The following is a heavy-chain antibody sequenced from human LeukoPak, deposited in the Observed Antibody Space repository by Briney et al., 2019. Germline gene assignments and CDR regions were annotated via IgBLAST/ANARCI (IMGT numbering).Heavy chain of an antibody. CDR1: GFTFGSYW. Sequence: GGSLRLSCAASGFTFGSYWMHWVRQAPGKGLVWVSRINSDGSSTSYADSVKGRFTISRDNAKNTLYLQMNSLRAEDTAVYYCARGVWSAYPDYYYYGMDVWGQGTTVTVSS. D-gene: IGHD2-21*01. V-gene: IGHV3-74*01. J-gene: IGHJ6*02. CDR2: INSDGSST. CDR3: ARGVWSAYPDYYYYGMDV.